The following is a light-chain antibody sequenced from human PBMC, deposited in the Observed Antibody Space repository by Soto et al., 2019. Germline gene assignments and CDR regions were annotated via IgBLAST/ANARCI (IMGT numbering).Light chain of an antibody. CDR1: QSVSSY. J-gene: IGKJ1*01. V-gene: IGKV3-11*01. CDR3: QQRSNWPPTWT. CDR2: DAS. Sequence: EIVLTQSPATLSLSPGEKDTLSCRASQSVSSYLAWYQQKPGQAPRLLIYDASNRATGIPARFSGSGSGTDFTLTISSLEPEDFAVYYSQQRSNWPPTWTFGQGTKVDIK.